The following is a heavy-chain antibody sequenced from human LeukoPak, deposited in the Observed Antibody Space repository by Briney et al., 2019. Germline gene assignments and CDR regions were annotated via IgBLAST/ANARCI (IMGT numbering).Heavy chain of an antibody. V-gene: IGHV4-34*01. CDR2: INHSGST. CDR1: GGSFSGYY. CDR3: VVTRASADY. J-gene: IGHJ4*02. D-gene: IGHD4-11*01. Sequence: PSETLSLTCAAYGGSFSGYYWSWIRQPPGKGLEWIGEINHSGSTNYNPSLKSRVTISVDTSKNQFSLKLSSVTAADTAVYYCVVTRASADYWGQGTLVTVSS.